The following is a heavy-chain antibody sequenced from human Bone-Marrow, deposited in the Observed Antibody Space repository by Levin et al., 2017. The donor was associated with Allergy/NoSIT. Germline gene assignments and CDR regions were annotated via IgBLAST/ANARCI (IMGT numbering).Heavy chain of an antibody. CDR3: ARDRGDYYYDGMDG. CDR1: GFTFSSYA. V-gene: IGHV3-30-3*01. CDR2: ISYDGSNK. J-gene: IGHJ6*02. D-gene: IGHD3-16*01. Sequence: GGSLRLSCAASGFTFSSYAMHWVRQAPGKGLEWVAVISYDGSNKYYADSVKGRFTISRDNSKNTLYLQMNSLRAEDTAVYYCARDRGDYYYDGMDGWGQGTTVTVSS.